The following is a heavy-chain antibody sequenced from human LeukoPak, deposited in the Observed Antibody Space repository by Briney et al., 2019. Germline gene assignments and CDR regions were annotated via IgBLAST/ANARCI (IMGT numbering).Heavy chain of an antibody. CDR1: GGSFSGYY. V-gene: IGHV4-34*01. D-gene: IGHD3/OR15-3a*01. CDR3: ARRGLIDY. CDR2: INHSGST. Sequence: SETLSLTCAVYGGSFSGYYWGWIRQPPGKGLEWIGEINHSGSTNYNPSLKSRVAISVDTSKNQFSLNLSSVTAADTAVYYCARRGLIDYWGQGTLVTVSS. J-gene: IGHJ4*02.